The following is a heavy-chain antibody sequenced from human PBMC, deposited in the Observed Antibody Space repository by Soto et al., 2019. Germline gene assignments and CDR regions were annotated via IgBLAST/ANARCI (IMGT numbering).Heavy chain of an antibody. CDR2: VSGSGSAA. Sequence: EVQLLESGGGLVQPGGSLRLSCAASGFTFSNYAMRLVRQAPGKGLEWVAAVSGSGSAAYYADSVKGRFTSSRDNAKNTMSLAMNSLRAADSAVYYCAKGWSSSAWDSHYFDSWGQGIRVTVSS. CDR1: GFTFSNYA. J-gene: IGHJ4*02. V-gene: IGHV3-23*01. D-gene: IGHD3-3*01. CDR3: AKGWSSSAWDSHYFDS.